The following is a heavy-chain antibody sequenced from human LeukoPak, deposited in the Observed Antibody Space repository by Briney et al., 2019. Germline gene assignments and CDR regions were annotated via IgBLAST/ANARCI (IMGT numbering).Heavy chain of an antibody. J-gene: IGHJ4*02. CDR3: AREGYSSSWYPN. CDR1: GFTFDDYA. Sequence: PGRSLRLSCAASGFTFDDYAMHWVRQAPGKGLEWVSGISWNSGSIGYADSVKGRFTISRDNAKNSLYLQMNSLRAEDTAVYYCAREGYSSSWYPNWGQGTLVTVFS. V-gene: IGHV3-9*01. D-gene: IGHD6-13*01. CDR2: ISWNSGSI.